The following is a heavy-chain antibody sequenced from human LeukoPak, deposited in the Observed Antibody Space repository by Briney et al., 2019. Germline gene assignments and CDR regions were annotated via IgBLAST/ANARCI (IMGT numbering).Heavy chain of an antibody. D-gene: IGHD3-10*01. Sequence: GGSLRLSCAASGFTFSSYWMSWVRQAPGKGLEWVANIKQDGSEKYYVDSVKGRFTISRDNAKNSLYLQMNSLRAEDTAVYYCARAGLLWFGESKLDYWGQGTLVTVPS. V-gene: IGHV3-7*01. CDR2: IKQDGSEK. J-gene: IGHJ4*02. CDR1: GFTFSSYW. CDR3: ARAGLLWFGESKLDY.